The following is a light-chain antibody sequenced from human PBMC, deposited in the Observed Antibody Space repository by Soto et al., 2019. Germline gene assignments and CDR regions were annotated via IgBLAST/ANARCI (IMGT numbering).Light chain of an antibody. CDR1: QSVSRNY. Sequence: EIVLTQSPGTLSLSPGERATLSCRASQSVSRNYLAWYQKKPGQAPRLLIYGASTRATAIPDRFSGSGSGTDFTLTITRLEPEDFAVYYCQQYGSSGTFGQGTKVDNK. CDR2: GAS. CDR3: QQYGSSGT. J-gene: IGKJ1*01. V-gene: IGKV3-20*01.